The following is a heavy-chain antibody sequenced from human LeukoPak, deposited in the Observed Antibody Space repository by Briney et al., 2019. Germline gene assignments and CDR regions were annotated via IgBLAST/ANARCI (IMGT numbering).Heavy chain of an antibody. V-gene: IGHV3-23*01. CDR1: GFTFSSYA. J-gene: IGHJ4*02. D-gene: IGHD3-22*01. Sequence: GGSLRLSCAASGFTFSSYAMSWVRQAPGKGLEWVSVISGSGGSTNNADSVRGRFTISRDNSKNTLYLQMNSLRAEDTAMYYCARESGLLGDYWGQGTLVTVSS. CDR3: ARESGLLGDY. CDR2: ISGSGGST.